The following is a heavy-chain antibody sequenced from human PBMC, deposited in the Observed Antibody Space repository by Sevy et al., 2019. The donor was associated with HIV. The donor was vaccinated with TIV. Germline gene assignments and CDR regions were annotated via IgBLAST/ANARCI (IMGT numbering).Heavy chain of an antibody. CDR2: IWNDGSNK. J-gene: IGHJ4*02. D-gene: IGHD3-22*01. CDR3: ARGGDFNDRSAKRDFDY. CDR1: GFTFSNYG. V-gene: IGHV3-33*01. Sequence: GGSLRLSCAASGFTFSNYGMHWVRQAPGKGLEWVGVIWNDGSNKYYADSVKGRFTISRDNSKNTLYLQMNSLRVEDTAVYSCARGGDFNDRSAKRDFDYWGQGTLVTVSS.